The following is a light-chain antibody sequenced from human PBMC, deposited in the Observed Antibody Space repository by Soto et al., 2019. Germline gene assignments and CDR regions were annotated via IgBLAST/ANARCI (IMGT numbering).Light chain of an antibody. Sequence: EIVMTQSPATLSVSPGDRATLSCRASQSVSSSLAWYQHKPGQAPRLLIYGASTRATGVPARFSGSGSGTDFTLTISSLQSEAFAVYYCQQYNDWPPITFGQGTRLEIK. CDR1: QSVSSS. V-gene: IGKV3-15*01. CDR3: QQYNDWPPIT. J-gene: IGKJ5*01. CDR2: GAS.